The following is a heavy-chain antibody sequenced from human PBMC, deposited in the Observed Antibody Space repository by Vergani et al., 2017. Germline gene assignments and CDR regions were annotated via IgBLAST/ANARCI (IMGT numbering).Heavy chain of an antibody. CDR3: ARTELLGGHNWFDP. Sequence: QVQLVQSGAEVKKPGASVKVSCEGSGYTFRNYGISWVRQAPGEGLEWLGWISVYNGETKFAQKFQGRVTLTRDTSTDTAYMEMGSLRSDDTAVYYCARTELLGGHNWFDPWGQGTLVTVSS. CDR2: ISVYNGET. V-gene: IGHV1-18*04. J-gene: IGHJ5*02. D-gene: IGHD1-26*01. CDR1: GYTFRNYG.